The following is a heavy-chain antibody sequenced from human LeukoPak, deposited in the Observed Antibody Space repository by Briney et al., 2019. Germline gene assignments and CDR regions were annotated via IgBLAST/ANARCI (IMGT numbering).Heavy chain of an antibody. Sequence: ASVQVSCKAPGYTFTSYDFNWVRQATGQRPEWMGWMSPNSGDTGYAQKFQDRVTMTRNTSISTAYMELSSLRSDDTAVYYCARGPPNWGYDYWGPGTLVTVSS. CDR2: MSPNSGDT. J-gene: IGHJ4*02. CDR3: ARGPPNWGYDY. CDR1: GYTFTSYD. D-gene: IGHD7-27*01. V-gene: IGHV1-8*01.